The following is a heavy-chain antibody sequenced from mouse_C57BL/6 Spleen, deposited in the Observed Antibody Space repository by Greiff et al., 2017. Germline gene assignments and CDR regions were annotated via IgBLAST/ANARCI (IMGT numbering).Heavy chain of an antibody. CDR1: GYTFTDHT. CDR3: ARRVNYGSSYYFDY. Sequence: VHLVESDAELVKPGASVKISCKVSGYTFTDHTIHWMKQRPEQGLEWIGYIYPRDGSTKYNEKFKGKATLTADKSSSTAYMQLNSLTSEDSAVYFCARRVNYGSSYYFDYWGQGTTLTVSS. D-gene: IGHD1-1*01. CDR2: IYPRDGST. J-gene: IGHJ2*01. V-gene: IGHV1-78*01.